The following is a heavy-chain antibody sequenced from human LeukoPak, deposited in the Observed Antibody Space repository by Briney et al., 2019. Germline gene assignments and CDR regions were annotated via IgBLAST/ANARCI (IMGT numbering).Heavy chain of an antibody. V-gene: IGHV4-39*07. J-gene: IGHJ5*02. CDR3: ARRPGRRRSRPSNWFDP. D-gene: IGHD2-2*01. CDR1: GGSMSSSSYY. Sequence: SETLSLTCTVSGGSMSSSSYYWSWIRQPPGKGLEWIGEINHSGSTNYNPSLKSRVTISVDTSKNQFSLKLSSVTAADTAVYYCARRPGRRRSRPSNWFDPWGQGTLVTVSS. CDR2: INHSGST.